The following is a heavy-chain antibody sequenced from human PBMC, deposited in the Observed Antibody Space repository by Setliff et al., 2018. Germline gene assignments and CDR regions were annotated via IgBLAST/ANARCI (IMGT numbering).Heavy chain of an antibody. Sequence: GASVKVSCKASGYTFTNYYIHWVRQAPGQGLEWVGIINPSGGSTSYAQKFQGRVTMTRDTSTSTVYMELSSLRSEDTAMYYCARVFYYGRPFDIWGQGTMVTVSS. CDR3: ARVFYYGRPFDI. CDR2: INPSGGST. CDR1: GYTFTNYY. D-gene: IGHD3-10*01. J-gene: IGHJ3*02. V-gene: IGHV1-46*01.